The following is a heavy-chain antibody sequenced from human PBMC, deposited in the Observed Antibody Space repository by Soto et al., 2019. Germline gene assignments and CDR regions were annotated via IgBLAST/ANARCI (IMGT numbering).Heavy chain of an antibody. CDR1: GGTFSSYA. V-gene: IGHV1-69*06. J-gene: IGHJ6*02. CDR2: INPIFGTA. CDR3: ARDIVVVPAARRGIPMDV. D-gene: IGHD2-2*01. Sequence: ASVKVPCKASGGTFSSYAISWVRQAPGQGLDWMGRINPIFGTANYAPKFQGRVTITGDKSTSTAYMELSSLRSEDTAGYYCARDIVVVPAARRGIPMDVWGQGTTAIVYS.